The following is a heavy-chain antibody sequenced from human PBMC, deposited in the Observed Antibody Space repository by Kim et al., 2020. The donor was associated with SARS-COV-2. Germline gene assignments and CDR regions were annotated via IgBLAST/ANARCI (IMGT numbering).Heavy chain of an antibody. CDR3: ARTLGYCSGGSCYSLDY. J-gene: IGHJ4*02. CDR2: INHSGST. Sequence: SETLSLTCAVYGGSFSGYYWSWIRQPPGKGLEWIGEINHSGSTNYNPSLKSRVTISVDTSKNQFSLKLSSVTAADTAVYYCARTLGYCSGGSCYSLDYWGQGTLVTVSS. V-gene: IGHV4-34*01. D-gene: IGHD2-15*01. CDR1: GGSFSGYY.